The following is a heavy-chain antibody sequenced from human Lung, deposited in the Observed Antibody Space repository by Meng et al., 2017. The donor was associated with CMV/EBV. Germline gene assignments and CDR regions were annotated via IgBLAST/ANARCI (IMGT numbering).Heavy chain of an antibody. J-gene: IGHJ4*02. CDR2: IRSKSYGGTT. V-gene: IGHV3-49*04. Sequence: GGSLRLXXAASGFAFGDYAMSWVRQAPGKGLEWVSFIRSKSYGGTTLYAASVKGRFTISRDDSKGVAYLQMNSLRTEDTAVYYCTRTWLTGDTYYFDYWGQGTLVTVSS. CDR1: GFAFGDYA. D-gene: IGHD7-27*01. CDR3: TRTWLTGDTYYFDY.